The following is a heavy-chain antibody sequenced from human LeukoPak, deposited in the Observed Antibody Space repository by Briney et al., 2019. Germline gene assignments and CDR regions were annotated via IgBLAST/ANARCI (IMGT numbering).Heavy chain of an antibody. CDR3: ARDRFGSSTRRKNWFDP. J-gene: IGHJ5*02. CDR1: GYTFTSYA. CDR2: INTNTGNP. V-gene: IGHV7-4-1*02. D-gene: IGHD6-13*01. Sequence: ASVKVSCKASGYTFTSYAMNWVRQAPGQGLEWMGWINTNTGNPTYAQGFTGRFVFSLDTSVSTAYLQISSLKAEDTAVYYCARDRFGSSTRRKNWFDPWGQGTLVTVS.